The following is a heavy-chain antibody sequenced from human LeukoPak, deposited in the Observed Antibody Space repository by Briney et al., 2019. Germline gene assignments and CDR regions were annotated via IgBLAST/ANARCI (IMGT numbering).Heavy chain of an antibody. D-gene: IGHD4-17*01. CDR3: ARLKYGDYGLYYFDY. CDR1: GGSISSYY. J-gene: IGHJ4*02. V-gene: IGHV4-59*08. Sequence: PSETLSLTCTVSGGSISSYYWSWIRQPPGKGLESIGYIYYSNTNYNPSLKSRVTISVDTSKNQFSLKLSSVTAADTAVYYCARLKYGDYGLYYFDYWGQGTLVIVSS. CDR2: IYYSNT.